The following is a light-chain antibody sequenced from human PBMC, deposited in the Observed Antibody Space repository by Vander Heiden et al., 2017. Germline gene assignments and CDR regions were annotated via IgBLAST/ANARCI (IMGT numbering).Light chain of an antibody. CDR2: GNG. CDR3: QSYDSSLSGVV. J-gene: IGLJ2*01. Sequence: QSVLTQPPSVSGAPGQRVTISCTGSSSNIGAGYAVHWYQQLPGTAPKLLMYGNGNRPSGVPDRFSGSKSGTSASLAITGLQAEDEADYYCQSYDSSLSGVVFGGGTKLTVL. V-gene: IGLV1-40*01. CDR1: SSNIGAGYA.